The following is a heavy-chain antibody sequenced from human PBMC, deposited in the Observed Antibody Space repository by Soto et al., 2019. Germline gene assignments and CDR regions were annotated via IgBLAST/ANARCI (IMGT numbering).Heavy chain of an antibody. D-gene: IGHD3-3*01. CDR3: ARGVSARYDFWSGYYGANWFDP. J-gene: IGHJ5*02. V-gene: IGHV1-8*01. CDR1: GYTFTSYD. CDR2: MNPNSGNT. Sequence: QVQLVQSGAEVKKPGASVKVSCKASGYTFTSYDINWVRQATGQGLEWMGWMNPNSGNTGYAQKFQGRGTMTRNTSRGTSYIELSRLRSEETAVYYCARGVSARYDFWSGYYGANWFDPWGQGHLVTVSS.